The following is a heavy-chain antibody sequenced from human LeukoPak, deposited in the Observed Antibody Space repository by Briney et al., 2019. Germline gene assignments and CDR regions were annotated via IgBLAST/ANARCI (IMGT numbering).Heavy chain of an antibody. Sequence: GGSLRLSCAASGFTFSSYAMHWVRQAPGKGPEWVAVISYDGSNKYYADSVKGRFTISRDNSKNTLYLQMNSLRAEDTAVYYCARGYSEVDYWGQGTLVTVSS. CDR1: GFTFSSYA. CDR2: ISYDGSNK. V-gene: IGHV3-30*01. CDR3: ARGYSEVDY. J-gene: IGHJ4*02. D-gene: IGHD2-15*01.